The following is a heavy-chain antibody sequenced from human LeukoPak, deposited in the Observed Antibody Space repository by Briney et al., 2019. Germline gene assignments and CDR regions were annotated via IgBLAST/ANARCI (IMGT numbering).Heavy chain of an antibody. D-gene: IGHD3-10*01. Sequence: PGGSLRLSCAASGFTFSNYAMNWVRQAPGKGLEWVSGVSSSGGTTNYADSVKGRFTISRDNSKNTVYLQMNSLRADDTAVYYCAKGCRDSYGSKCYGSGSYYLFDYWGQGTLVTVSS. J-gene: IGHJ4*02. V-gene: IGHV3-23*01. CDR2: VSSSGGTT. CDR1: GFTFSNYA. CDR3: AKGCRDSYGSKCYGSGSYYLFDY.